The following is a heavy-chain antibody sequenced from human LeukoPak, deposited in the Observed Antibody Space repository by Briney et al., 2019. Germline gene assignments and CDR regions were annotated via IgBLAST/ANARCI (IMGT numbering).Heavy chain of an antibody. Sequence: ASVTVSCKTSGYTFTSYYIHWVRQAPGQGLEWMGIINPSGGSTTYAQKFQGRVTMTRDTSTSTLYMELSSLKSEDAAVYYCARVGSGMDVWGQGTTVTVSS. CDR3: ARVGSGMDV. J-gene: IGHJ6*02. CDR2: INPSGGST. CDR1: GYTFTSYY. V-gene: IGHV1-46*01.